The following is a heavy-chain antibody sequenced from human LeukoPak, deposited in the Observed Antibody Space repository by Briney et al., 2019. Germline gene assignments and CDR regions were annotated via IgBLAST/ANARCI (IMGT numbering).Heavy chain of an antibody. CDR1: GYTFTSYG. CDR3: AREGVDIVAYNAFDI. J-gene: IGHJ3*02. D-gene: IGHD5-12*01. CDR2: ISAYNGNT. Sequence: ASVEVSCKASGYTFTSYGISWVRQAPGQGLEWMGWISAYNGNTNYAQKLQGRVTMTTDTSTSTAYMELRSLRSDDTAVYYCAREGVDIVAYNAFDIWGQGTMVTVSS. V-gene: IGHV1-18*01.